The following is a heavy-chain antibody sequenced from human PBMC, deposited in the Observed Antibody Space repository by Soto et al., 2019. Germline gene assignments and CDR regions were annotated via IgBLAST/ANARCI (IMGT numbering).Heavy chain of an antibody. CDR2: FSNYNGDT. D-gene: IGHD4-17*01. CDR1: GYTFTHYG. V-gene: IGHV1-18*01. Sequence: QVQLVQSGAEVKKPGASVKVSCKASGYTFTHYGISWVRQAPGQGLEWMGWFSNYNGDTKYAQKLQGRVTMTTDTPTNTAYMELRSLTYDDTAVYYCARIVYGATWVDYWGQGTLVTVSS. CDR3: ARIVYGATWVDY. J-gene: IGHJ4*02.